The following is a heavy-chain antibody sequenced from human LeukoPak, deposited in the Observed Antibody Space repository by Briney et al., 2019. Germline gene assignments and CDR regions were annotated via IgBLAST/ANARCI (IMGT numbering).Heavy chain of an antibody. Sequence: SETLSLTCTVSGGSISSYYWSWIRRPAGKGLEGIGYIYYSGSTNYNPSLKSRVPISVDTSKNQFSLKLSSVTAADTAVYYCARHNALSNFDYWGQGTLVTVSS. CDR3: ARHNALSNFDY. J-gene: IGHJ4*02. V-gene: IGHV4-59*08. CDR2: IYYSGST. CDR1: GGSISSYY.